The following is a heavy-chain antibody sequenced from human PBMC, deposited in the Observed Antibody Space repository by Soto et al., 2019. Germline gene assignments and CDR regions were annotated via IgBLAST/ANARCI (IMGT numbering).Heavy chain of an antibody. J-gene: IGHJ4*02. CDR2: IYWNDDK. D-gene: IGHD3-10*01. Sequence: SGPTLVNPTQTLTLTCTFSGFSLSTSGAGVGWIRQPPGKALEWLALIYWNDDKRYSPSLKGRLTITKDTSKNRVVLTMTNMDPVDTATYYCGHLKRLYYYVSGTYYPYFDYWGQGTLVTVSS. CDR3: GHLKRLYYYVSGTYYPYFDY. V-gene: IGHV2-5*01. CDR1: GFSLSTSGAG.